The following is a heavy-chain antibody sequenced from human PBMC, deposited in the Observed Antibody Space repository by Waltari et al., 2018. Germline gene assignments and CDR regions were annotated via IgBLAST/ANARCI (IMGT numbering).Heavy chain of an antibody. CDR1: GGSLNIYY. Sequence: QVQLQESGPGLVKPSETLSLTCPVSGGSLNIYYWSWIRQPPGKGLEWIGYVYYTGNTIYNPSLESRVTLSADTSKNQVSLRLRSVTAADTAVYYCARGMSSVWYGPFDYWGQRTLVTVSS. V-gene: IGHV4-59*08. CDR2: VYYTGNT. CDR3: ARGMSSVWYGPFDY. J-gene: IGHJ4*02. D-gene: IGHD6-19*01.